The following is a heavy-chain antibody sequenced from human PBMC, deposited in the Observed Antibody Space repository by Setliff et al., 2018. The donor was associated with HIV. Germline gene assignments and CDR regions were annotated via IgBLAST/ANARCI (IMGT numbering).Heavy chain of an antibody. CDR2: IYTTGCT. V-gene: IGHV4-61*09. Sequence: SETLSLTCTVSGGSIGSGSHYWSWIRQPAGKGLEWIGHIYTTGCTNYNPSLKSRVTISADTSNNQFSLRLTSMTAADTAVYYCAKTSVGATGLYAFDIWGQGTMVTVSS. CDR1: GGSIGSGSHY. CDR3: AKTSVGATGLYAFDI. J-gene: IGHJ3*02. D-gene: IGHD1-26*01.